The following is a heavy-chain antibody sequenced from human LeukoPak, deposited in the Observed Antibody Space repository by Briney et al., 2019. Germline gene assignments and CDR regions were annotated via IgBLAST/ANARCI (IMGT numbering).Heavy chain of an antibody. CDR1: GRYW. D-gene: IGHD2/OR15-2a*01. V-gene: IGHV3-74*01. Sequence: GGSLILSCAASGRYWMHWVRQASGEGLVWVSHINSDGSWTSYADSMKGRFTISKDNAKNTVYLQMNNLRAEDTAVYYCVSFYETYWGRGTLVTVSS. CDR3: VSFYETY. CDR2: INSDGSWT. J-gene: IGHJ4*02.